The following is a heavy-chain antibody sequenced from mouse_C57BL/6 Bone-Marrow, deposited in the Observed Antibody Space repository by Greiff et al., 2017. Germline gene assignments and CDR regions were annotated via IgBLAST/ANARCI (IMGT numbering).Heavy chain of an antibody. J-gene: IGHJ2*01. CDR2: ISSGGSYT. V-gene: IGHV5-6*01. Sequence: EVKLVESGGDLVKPGGSLKLSCAASGFTFSSYGMSWVRQTPDKRLEWVATISSGGSYTYYPDSVKGRFTISRDNAKNTLYLQMSSLKSEDTAMYYCARLTVVAPFDYWGQGTTLTVSS. CDR3: ARLTVVAPFDY. CDR1: GFTFSSYG. D-gene: IGHD1-1*01.